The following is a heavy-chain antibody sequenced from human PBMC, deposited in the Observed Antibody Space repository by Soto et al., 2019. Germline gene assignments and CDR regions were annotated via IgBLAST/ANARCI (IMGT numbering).Heavy chain of an antibody. J-gene: IGHJ4*02. CDR3: AAPPRY. CDR1: GGSISSYY. Sequence: PSETRSLTCTVSGGSISSYYWSWIRQPPGKGLEWIGYIYDSGSTNYNPSLKSRVTISVDTSKNQFSLKLTSVTAADTAVYYCAAPPRYWSQGTLVTVS. V-gene: IGHV4-59*01. CDR2: IYDSGST. D-gene: IGHD6-6*01.